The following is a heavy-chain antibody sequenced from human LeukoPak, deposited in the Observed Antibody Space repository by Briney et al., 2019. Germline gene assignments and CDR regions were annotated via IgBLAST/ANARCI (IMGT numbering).Heavy chain of an antibody. V-gene: IGHV3-7*01. D-gene: IGHD2-15*01. CDR1: GFSFSAYW. J-gene: IGHJ4*02. CDR2: INPAGSET. CDR3: ARFGYVAAVDV. Sequence: GGSLRLSCAASGFSFSAYWMTWVRQAPGTGMEWVANINPAGSETYYVDPVKGRFSISRDNAKNLVYLQMNSLRAEDTAVYHCARFGYVAAVDVWGQGTPVTVSS.